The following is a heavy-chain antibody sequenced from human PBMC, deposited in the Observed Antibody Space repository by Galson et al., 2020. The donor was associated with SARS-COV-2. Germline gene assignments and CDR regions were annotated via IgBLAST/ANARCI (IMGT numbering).Heavy chain of an antibody. CDR3: ARDTWRYSSSSGYVMDV. V-gene: IGHV3-33*01. Sequence: TGGSMSLSCAASGLTFSSYGMHWVRQAPGKGLEWVAVIWYDGNNKSYEDSEKGRFTISRDNSKNTLYLQMNSLRAEDTDVYYCARDTWRYSSSSGYVMDVWGQGTTGTVSS. J-gene: IGHJ6*02. D-gene: IGHD6-6*01. CDR1: GLTFSSYG. CDR2: IWYDGNNK.